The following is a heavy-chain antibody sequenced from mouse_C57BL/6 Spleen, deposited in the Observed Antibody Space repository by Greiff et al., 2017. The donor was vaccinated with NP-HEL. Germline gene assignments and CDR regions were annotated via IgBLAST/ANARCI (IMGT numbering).Heavy chain of an antibody. V-gene: IGHV14-2*01. D-gene: IGHD2-12*01. CDR1: GFNIKDYY. Sequence: EVQLQQSGAELVKPGASVKLSCTASGFNIKDYYMHWVKQRTEQGLEWIGRIDPEDGETKYAPEFQGKATITADTSSDTAYLQLSSLTSEDTAVYYCARERRGAMDYWGKRPSVTVSS. J-gene: IGHJ4*01. CDR3: ARERRGAMDY. CDR2: IDPEDGET.